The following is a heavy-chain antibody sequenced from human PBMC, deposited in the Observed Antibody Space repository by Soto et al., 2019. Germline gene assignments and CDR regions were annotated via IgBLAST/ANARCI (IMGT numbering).Heavy chain of an antibody. Sequence: EEQLVESGGGLVQPGGSLRLSCAASGFSIRDYWMTWVRQAPGKGLDWVANIKQDGSEKFYVDSLKGRFTISRDNAKNSVYLLMNSLRADDPAVYYCARGKDGRRAGTYYFDMDVWGKGTTVTLSS. V-gene: IGHV3-7*01. CDR2: IKQDGSEK. CDR3: ARGKDGRRAGTYYFDMDV. CDR1: GFSIRDYW. D-gene: IGHD1-1*01. J-gene: IGHJ6*03.